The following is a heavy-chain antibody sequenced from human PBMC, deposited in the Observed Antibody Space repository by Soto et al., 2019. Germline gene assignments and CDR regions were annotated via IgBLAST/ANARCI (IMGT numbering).Heavy chain of an antibody. CDR1: GLPFRTYG. CDR3: ASPDL. Sequence: QVQLVESGGGVVQPGRSLRLSCAASGLPFRTYGRHGSRQAPGRGRGWVAVIGKEGSIKYNQDSLKGRFTISRDNSKNTLYLQMNSLSAEDTAVYYCASPDLWGRGTLVTVSS. CDR2: IGKEGSIK. V-gene: IGHV3-33*01. J-gene: IGHJ2*01.